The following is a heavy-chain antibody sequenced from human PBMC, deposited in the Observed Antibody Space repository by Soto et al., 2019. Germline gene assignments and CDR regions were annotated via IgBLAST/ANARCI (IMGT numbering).Heavy chain of an antibody. J-gene: IGHJ5*02. CDR2: IYHSGTT. V-gene: IGHV4-38-2*01. D-gene: IGHD6-13*01. CDR1: GYSISSGYY. CDR3: ARSLLTSSWYAGS. Sequence: PSETLSLTCAVSGYSISSGYYWGWFRQSPGKGLEWIGSIYHSGTTYYNPSLKSRVTISLDTSKNQFSLKLSSVTAADTAVYYCARSLLTSSWYAGSWGQGTQVTVS.